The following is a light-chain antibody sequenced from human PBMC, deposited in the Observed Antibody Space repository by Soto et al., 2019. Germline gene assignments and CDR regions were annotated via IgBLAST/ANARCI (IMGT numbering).Light chain of an antibody. CDR3: QQYDNLPLT. V-gene: IGKV1-33*01. J-gene: IGKJ4*01. CDR2: DAS. Sequence: IHLTQSPSSLSASVGDMITITCRASQSISRYLNWYQHKPGKDPKLLIYDASNLETGVPSRSTGSGSGTDVTFTISSLQTEDIPTYSCQQYDNLPLTFGGGTKVDI. CDR1: QSISRY.